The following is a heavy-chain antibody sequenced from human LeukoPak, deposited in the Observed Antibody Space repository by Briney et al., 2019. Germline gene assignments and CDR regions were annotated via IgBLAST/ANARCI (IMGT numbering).Heavy chain of an antibody. CDR1: GFTFSSYW. Sequence: GGSLRLSCAASGFTFSSYWMSWVRQAPGKGLEWVAILWSNGNTRFYADSVKGRFTISRDTSTNTLYLHMDSLRVEDTAVYHCVRDSPHWTLDYWGQGTLVTVSS. CDR3: VRDSPHWTLDY. J-gene: IGHJ4*02. CDR2: LWSNGNTR. D-gene: IGHD1-1*01. V-gene: IGHV3-33*08.